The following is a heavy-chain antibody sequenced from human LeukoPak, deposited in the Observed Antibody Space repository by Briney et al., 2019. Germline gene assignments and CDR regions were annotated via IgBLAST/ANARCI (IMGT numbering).Heavy chain of an antibody. J-gene: IGHJ4*02. V-gene: IGHV3-30*18. CDR3: AKTYYDFWSGYYDY. D-gene: IGHD3-3*01. CDR1: GFTFSSYG. CDR2: ISYDGSNK. Sequence: GGSLRLSRAASGFTFSSYGMHWVRQAPGKGLEWVAVISYDGSNKYYADSVKGRFTISRDNSKNTLYLQMNSLRAEDTAVYYCAKTYYDFWSGYYDYWGQGTLVTVSS.